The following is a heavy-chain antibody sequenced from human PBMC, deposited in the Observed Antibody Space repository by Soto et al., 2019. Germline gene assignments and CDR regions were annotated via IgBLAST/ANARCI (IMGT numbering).Heavy chain of an antibody. Sequence: SVKVSCKASGGTFSSYAISWVRQAPGQGLEWMGGIIPIFGTANYAQKFQGRVTITADESTSTAYMELSGLRSEDTAVYYCARYPCSGGSSSSRYFDYWGQGTLVTVSS. CDR3: ARYPCSGGSSSSRYFDY. J-gene: IGHJ4*02. CDR1: GGTFSSYA. D-gene: IGHD2-15*01. CDR2: IIPIFGTA. V-gene: IGHV1-69*13.